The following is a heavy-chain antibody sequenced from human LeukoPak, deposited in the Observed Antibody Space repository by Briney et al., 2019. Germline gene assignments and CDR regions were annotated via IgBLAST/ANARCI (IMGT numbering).Heavy chain of an antibody. J-gene: IGHJ5*01. D-gene: IGHD4-11*01. Sequence: TGESLKISCKGSGYTFTNYWIGWVRQMPGRGLEWMGIIYPGDSDTRYSPSFQGQVTISADKSISTAFLQWSSLKASDIGIYYCARGIEKAAVTTFDFWGPGTLVTVSS. CDR1: GYTFTNYW. CDR2: IYPGDSDT. CDR3: ARGIEKAAVTTFDF. V-gene: IGHV5-51*01.